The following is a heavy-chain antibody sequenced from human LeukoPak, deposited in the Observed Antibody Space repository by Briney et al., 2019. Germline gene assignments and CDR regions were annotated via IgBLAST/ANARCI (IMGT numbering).Heavy chain of an antibody. CDR1: GFTFSTYG. Sequence: PGGSLRLSCAASGFTFSTYGMSWVRQAPGKGLDWVSAISGSGGRTCYADSVAGRFTVSRDNSKNTLYLQMNNLRAEDTALYYCASKSTPSAFDYWGQGTLVTVSS. V-gene: IGHV3-23*01. CDR2: ISGSGGRT. CDR3: ASKSTPSAFDY. D-gene: IGHD2/OR15-2a*01. J-gene: IGHJ4*02.